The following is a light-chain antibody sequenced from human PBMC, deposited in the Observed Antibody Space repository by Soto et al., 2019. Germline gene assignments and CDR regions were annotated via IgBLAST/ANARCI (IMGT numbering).Light chain of an antibody. Sequence: QSVLTQPASVSGSPGQSITISCTGSSSDVGGYKDVSWYQHHPGKSPKLLVFEVSNRPSGVSNRFSASKSGNTASLTISGLQAEDEAHYYCSSYTSTNTLVFGGGTKLTVL. V-gene: IGLV2-14*01. CDR1: SSDVGGYKD. CDR3: SSYTSTNTLV. J-gene: IGLJ2*01. CDR2: EVS.